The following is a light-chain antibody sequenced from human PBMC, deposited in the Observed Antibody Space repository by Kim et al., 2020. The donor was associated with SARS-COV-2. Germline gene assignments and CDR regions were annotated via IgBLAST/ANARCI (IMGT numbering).Light chain of an antibody. CDR1: QSVSSTY. J-gene: IGKJ1*01. V-gene: IGKV3-20*01. CDR2: GAS. Sequence: LSPGETATLACRASQSVSSTYLAWYQHKPGQAPRLLIYGASNRATGIPDRFSGSGSGTDFTLIISRLEPEDFAVYYCQHYGSSWTFGQGTKVDIK. CDR3: QHYGSSWT.